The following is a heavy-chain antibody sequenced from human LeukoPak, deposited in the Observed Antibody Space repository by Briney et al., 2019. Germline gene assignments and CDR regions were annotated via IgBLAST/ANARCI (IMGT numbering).Heavy chain of an antibody. CDR3: ARDPPRARRDGYNWDY. V-gene: IGHV1-18*04. CDR2: ISAYNGNT. D-gene: IGHD5-24*01. CDR1: GYTFTSYY. Sequence: GASVKVSCKASGYTFTSYYMHWVRQAPGQGLEWMGWISAYNGNTNYAQKLQGRVTMTTDTSTSTAYMELRSLRSDDTAVYYCARDPPRARRDGYNWDYWGQGTLVTVSS. J-gene: IGHJ4*02.